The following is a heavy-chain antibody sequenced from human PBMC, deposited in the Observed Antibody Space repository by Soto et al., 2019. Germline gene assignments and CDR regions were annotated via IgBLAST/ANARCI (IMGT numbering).Heavy chain of an antibody. CDR1: GFTFSSYA. V-gene: IGHV3-23*01. CDR3: AKDGRLGPRYSSAGGNWLDP. CDR2: ISGSGGST. Sequence: SLRLSCAASGFTFSSYAMSWVRQAPGKGLEWVSAISGSGGSTYYADSVKGRFTISRDNSENTLYLRMNSLRAEDTAVYYCAKDGRLGPRYSSAGGNWLDPWGQGTLVTV. J-gene: IGHJ5*02. D-gene: IGHD6-19*01.